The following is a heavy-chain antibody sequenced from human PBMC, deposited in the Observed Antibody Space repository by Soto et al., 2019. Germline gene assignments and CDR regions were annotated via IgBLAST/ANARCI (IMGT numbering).Heavy chain of an antibody. CDR3: AKVSRFLDSGLI. J-gene: IGHJ3*02. Sequence: EVQLLESGGGLVQPGGSLRLSCTASGFTFSTYAMTWVRQAPGKGLEWVSAISGGGGPTYYADSVKGRFTISRDNSKNTLYLQMNSLRADDTAVYYCAKVSRFLDSGLIWGLGTLVTVSS. CDR2: ISGGGGPT. CDR1: GFTFSTYA. D-gene: IGHD3-10*01. V-gene: IGHV3-23*01.